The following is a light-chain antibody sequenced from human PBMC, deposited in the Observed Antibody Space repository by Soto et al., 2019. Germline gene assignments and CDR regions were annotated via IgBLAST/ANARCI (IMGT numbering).Light chain of an antibody. Sequence: QSLLTQPHSVSGAPGQRVTISCTGSTSNIGAGYDVQWYQQLPGTAPKLLIYGKNRPSGVPDRFSGSKSGTSGSLAITGLQAEDEGDYYCQSYDSSLSVWVFGGGTKVTVL. CDR3: QSYDSSLSVWV. J-gene: IGLJ3*02. CDR2: GK. V-gene: IGLV1-40*01. CDR1: TSNIGAGYD.